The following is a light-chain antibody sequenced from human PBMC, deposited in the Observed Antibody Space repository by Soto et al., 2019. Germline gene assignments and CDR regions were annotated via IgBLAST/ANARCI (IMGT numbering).Light chain of an antibody. J-gene: IGKJ4*01. CDR2: DAS. CDR3: QQLDGFPLT. Sequence: IQLTQSPSSLSASVGDRVTITCRAGQDIGSALAWYQQRPGKAPELLLYDASNLEAGVPSRFSGHGSGTEFSVTIPSLRTEDFATYYCQQLDGFPLTFGGGKKVQIK. CDR1: QDIGSA. V-gene: IGKV1-13*02.